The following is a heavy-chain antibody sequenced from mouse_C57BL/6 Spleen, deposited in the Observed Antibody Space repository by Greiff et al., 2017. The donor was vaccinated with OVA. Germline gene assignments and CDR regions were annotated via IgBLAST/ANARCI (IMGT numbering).Heavy chain of an antibody. CDR1: GYTFTSYW. V-gene: IGHV1-7*01. J-gene: IGHJ4*01. Sequence: QVQLKESGAELAKPGASVKLSCKASGYTFTSYWMHWVKQRPGQGLEWIGFINPSSGYTKYNQKFKDKATLTADKSSSTAYMQLSSLTYEDSAVYYCARWDYDVGAMDYWGQGTSVTVSS. CDR3: ARWDYDVGAMDY. CDR2: INPSSGYT. D-gene: IGHD2-4*01.